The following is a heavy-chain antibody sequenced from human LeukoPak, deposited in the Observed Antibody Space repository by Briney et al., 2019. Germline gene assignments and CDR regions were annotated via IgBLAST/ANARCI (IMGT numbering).Heavy chain of an antibody. V-gene: IGHV3-74*01. CDR3: ARGYSSSSGHYYYMDV. CDR2: INSDGSST. D-gene: IGHD6-6*01. J-gene: IGHJ6*03. CDR1: GFTFSSYW. Sequence: GGSLRLSCAASGFTFSSYWMHWVRQAPAKGLVWVSRINSDGSSTSYADSVKGRFTISRDNAKNTLYLQMNSLRAEDTAVYYCARGYSSSSGHYYYMDVWGKGTTVTVSS.